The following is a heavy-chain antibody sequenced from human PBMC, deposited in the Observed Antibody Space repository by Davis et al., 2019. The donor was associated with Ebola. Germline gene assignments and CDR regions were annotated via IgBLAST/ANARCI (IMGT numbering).Heavy chain of an antibody. J-gene: IGHJ6*02. Sequence: PGGSLRLSCAASGFTFSSYAMSWVRQAPGKGLEWVSAISGSGGSTYYADSVKGRFTISRDNSKNTLYLQMNSLRAEDTAVYYCAKGLMTTVTIHYYGMDVWGQGTTVTVSS. CDR2: ISGSGGST. D-gene: IGHD4-17*01. CDR1: GFTFSSYA. V-gene: IGHV3-23*01. CDR3: AKGLMTTVTIHYYGMDV.